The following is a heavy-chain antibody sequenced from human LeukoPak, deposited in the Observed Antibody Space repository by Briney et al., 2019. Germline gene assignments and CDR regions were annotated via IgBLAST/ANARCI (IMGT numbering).Heavy chain of an antibody. D-gene: IGHD3-10*01. J-gene: IGHJ5*02. CDR1: GYTFTSYG. V-gene: IGHV1-18*01. Sequence: ASVKVSCKASGYTFTSYGISWVRQAPGQGLEWMGWISAYNGNTNYAQKLQGRVTMTTDTSTSTAYMELRSLRSGDTAVYYCARDTGFYGSGSYFWFDPWGQGTLVTVSS. CDR3: ARDTGFYGSGSYFWFDP. CDR2: ISAYNGNT.